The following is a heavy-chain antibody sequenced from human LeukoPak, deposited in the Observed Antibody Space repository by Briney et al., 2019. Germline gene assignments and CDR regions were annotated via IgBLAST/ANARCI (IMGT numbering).Heavy chain of an antibody. CDR1: GYSINSGYY. V-gene: IGHV4-38-2*02. CDR3: ASGRATDY. J-gene: IGHJ4*02. CDR2: IYHSGST. Sequence: SETLSLTCTVSGYSINSGYYWGWIRQPPGKGLEWIGSIYHSGSTYYNPSLKSRVTISVDTSKNQFSLKLSSVTAADTAVYYCASGRATDYWGQGTLVTVSS. D-gene: IGHD1-26*01.